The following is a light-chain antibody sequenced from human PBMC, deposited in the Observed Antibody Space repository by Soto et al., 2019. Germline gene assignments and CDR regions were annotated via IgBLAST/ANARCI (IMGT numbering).Light chain of an antibody. CDR1: QSVNRY. Sequence: EIVLTQSPATLSLSPGERATLSCWASQSVNRYLVWYKQKPGQAPRLLMYDSSKRATGIPARFSGSGSGTDFNLTISRLEPEDFAVYYCQQRDIWPWTFGQGTKVEIK. V-gene: IGKV3-11*01. CDR3: QQRDIWPWT. J-gene: IGKJ1*01. CDR2: DSS.